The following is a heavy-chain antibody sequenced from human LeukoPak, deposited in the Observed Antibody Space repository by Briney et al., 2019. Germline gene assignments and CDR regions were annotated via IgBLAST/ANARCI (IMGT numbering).Heavy chain of an antibody. D-gene: IGHD5-18*01. V-gene: IGHV4-59*01. CDR1: GGSISSYY. CDR3: ARAPSPRIQLWFDY. J-gene: IGHJ4*02. Sequence: KRSETLSLTCTVSGGSISSYYWSWIRQPPGKGLEWIGYIYYSGSTNYNPSLKSRVTISVDTSTNQLSLKLSSVTAADTAVYYCARAPSPRIQLWFDYWGQGTLVTVSS. CDR2: IYYSGST.